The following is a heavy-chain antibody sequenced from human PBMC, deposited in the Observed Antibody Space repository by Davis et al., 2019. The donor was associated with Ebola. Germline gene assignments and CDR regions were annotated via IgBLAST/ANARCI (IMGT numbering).Heavy chain of an antibody. J-gene: IGHJ1*01. V-gene: IGHV1-18*01. CDR3: ARGMTGVENPGAY. CDR1: GYTFTSYG. CDR2: ITAYNGNT. D-gene: IGHD3-9*01. Sequence: ASVQDSCKASGYTFTSYGISSARPAPGPRLECKRWITAYNGNTNYAQKRLCRATMTTDTFTSTAYMELRSLRSDDTAVYYCARGMTGVENPGAYWGHGTLVTVSS.